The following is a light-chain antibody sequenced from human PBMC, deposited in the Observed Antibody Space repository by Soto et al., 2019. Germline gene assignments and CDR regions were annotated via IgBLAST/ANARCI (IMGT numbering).Light chain of an antibody. V-gene: IGKV3-15*01. CDR2: GAS. Sequence: EIVMPQSPATYSVSPVSRATLSCRASQSVSSNLAWYQQKPGQAPRLLIYGASTRATGIPARFSGSGSGTEFTLTISSLQSEDFAVYYCQQYNDWPRTFGQGTKVDIK. J-gene: IGKJ1*01. CDR1: QSVSSN. CDR3: QQYNDWPRT.